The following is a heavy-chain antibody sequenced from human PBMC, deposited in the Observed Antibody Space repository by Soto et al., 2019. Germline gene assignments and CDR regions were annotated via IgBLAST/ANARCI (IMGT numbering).Heavy chain of an antibody. Sequence: PSETLSLTCTVSGCSISSYYWSWIRQAAGKGLEWIGRIYTSGSTNYNPSHKSRVTMSVDTSKNQFSLKLSSVTGADTAVYYCASSCSSTSCPYYFDYWGQGTLVTVSS. D-gene: IGHD2-2*01. J-gene: IGHJ4*02. CDR1: GCSISSYY. CDR3: ASSCSSTSCPYYFDY. CDR2: IYTSGST. V-gene: IGHV4-4*07.